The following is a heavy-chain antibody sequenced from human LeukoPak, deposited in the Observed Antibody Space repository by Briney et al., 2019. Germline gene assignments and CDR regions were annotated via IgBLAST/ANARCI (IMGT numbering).Heavy chain of an antibody. CDR1: GGSISSYY. Sequence: SETLSLTCTVSGGSISSYYWSWIRQPPGKGLEWIGYIYYSGSTNYNPSLKSRVTISVDTSKNQFSLRLSSVTAADTAVYYCARVAEYYDSSFDYWGQGTLVTVSS. J-gene: IGHJ4*02. CDR2: IYYSGST. CDR3: ARVAEYYDSSFDY. V-gene: IGHV4-59*08. D-gene: IGHD3-22*01.